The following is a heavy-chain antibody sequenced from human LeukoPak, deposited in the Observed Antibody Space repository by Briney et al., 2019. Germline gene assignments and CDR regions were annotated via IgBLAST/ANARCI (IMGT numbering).Heavy chain of an antibody. CDR1: GFDITAYT. J-gene: IGHJ4*02. V-gene: IGHV3-21*01. CDR3: ARDPDSRGTEPPFFDH. D-gene: IGHD3-22*01. Sequence: GGSLRLSCSGSGFDITAYTVTWVRQVPGKSLEWVSSISRSGSYIHYAPSVKGRFTISRDNAKRSVYLQMKSLRADDTALYYCARDPDSRGTEPPFFDHWGRGTQVTVSS. CDR2: ISRSGSYI.